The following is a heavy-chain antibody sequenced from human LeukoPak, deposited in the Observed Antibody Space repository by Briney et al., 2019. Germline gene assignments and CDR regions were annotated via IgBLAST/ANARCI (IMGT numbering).Heavy chain of an antibody. CDR1: GYSISRGYY. V-gene: IGHV4-61*01. CDR3: ARDTAMATGYYYYMDV. D-gene: IGHD5-18*01. J-gene: IGHJ6*03. CDR2: IYYSGST. Sequence: SDTLSLTCSVSGYSISRGYYWGWIRQPPGKGLEWIGYIYYSGSTNYNPSLKSRVTISVDTSKNQFSLKLSSVTAADTAVYYCARDTAMATGYYYYMDVWGKGTTVTISS.